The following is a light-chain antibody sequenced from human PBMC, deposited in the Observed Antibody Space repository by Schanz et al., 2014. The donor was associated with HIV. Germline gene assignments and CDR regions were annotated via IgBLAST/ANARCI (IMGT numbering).Light chain of an antibody. Sequence: DIQMTQSPSSLSAPVGDRVTITCRASQTISKFLNWYQQRPGKAPKLLIYAALNLQSGVPSRFSGSGSGTDFALTISSLQPDDFATYYCQQTYNYPRTFGQGTKLEIK. CDR1: QTISKF. J-gene: IGKJ2*01. CDR3: QQTYNYPRT. CDR2: AAL. V-gene: IGKV1-39*01.